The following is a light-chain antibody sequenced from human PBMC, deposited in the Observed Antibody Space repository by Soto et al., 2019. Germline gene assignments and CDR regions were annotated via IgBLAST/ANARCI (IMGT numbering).Light chain of an antibody. CDR3: AAWDDSLNGHVI. J-gene: IGLJ2*01. Sequence: QSVLTQPPSASGTPGQWVTISCSGSSSNIGSNTVNWYQQLPGTAPKVLIFNTHQRPSGVPDRFSGSKSGTSASLGISGLQSEDEADYYCAAWDDSLNGHVIFGGGTKLTVL. CDR1: SSNIGSNT. CDR2: NTH. V-gene: IGLV1-44*01.